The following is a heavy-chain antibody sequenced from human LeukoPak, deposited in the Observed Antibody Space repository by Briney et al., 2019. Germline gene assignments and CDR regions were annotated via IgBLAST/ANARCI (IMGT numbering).Heavy chain of an antibody. CDR2: ISWNSGSI. Sequence: GRSLRLPCAASGFTFDDYAMHWVRQAPGKGLEWVSGISWNSGSIGYADSVKGRFTISRDNAKNSLYLQMNSLRAEDTALYYCAKGLYDSSGYYRQALDYWGQGTLVTVSS. V-gene: IGHV3-9*01. D-gene: IGHD3-22*01. J-gene: IGHJ4*02. CDR3: AKGLYDSSGYYRQALDY. CDR1: GFTFDDYA.